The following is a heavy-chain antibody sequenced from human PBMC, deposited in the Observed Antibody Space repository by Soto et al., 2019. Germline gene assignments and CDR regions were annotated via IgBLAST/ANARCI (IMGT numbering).Heavy chain of an antibody. CDR2: ISGSGDST. J-gene: IGHJ4*02. CDR1: GFTFSTYA. Sequence: EVQLLESGGGLVQPGGSLRLSCAASGFTFSTYAMNWVRQAPGKGLEWVSGISGSGDSTYYADSVKGRFTVSRDKSKNPRYLQMNSLRAEDTAVFYCAKEGSSGWSFDDWGQGTGGTVPS. V-gene: IGHV3-23*01. D-gene: IGHD6-19*01. CDR3: AKEGSSGWSFDD.